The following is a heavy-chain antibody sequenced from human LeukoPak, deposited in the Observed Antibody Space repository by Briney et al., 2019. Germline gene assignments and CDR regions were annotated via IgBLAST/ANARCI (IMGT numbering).Heavy chain of an antibody. D-gene: IGHD2-8*02. V-gene: IGHV3-53*01. J-gene: IGHJ4*02. CDR3: ATYRQVLLPFES. CDR2: IYSDNT. Sequence: GGSLRLSCTVSGFTVSSNSMSWVRQAPGKGLEWVSFIYSDNTHYSDSVKGRFTISRDNSKSTLTLQMNSLRAEDTAIYYCATYRQVLLPFESWGQGTLVTVSS. CDR1: GFTVSSNS.